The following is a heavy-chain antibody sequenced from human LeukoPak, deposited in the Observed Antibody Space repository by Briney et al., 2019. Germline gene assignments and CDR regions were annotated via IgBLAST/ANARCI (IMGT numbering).Heavy chain of an antibody. CDR1: GFTFSSHW. V-gene: IGHV3-7*01. Sequence: PGGSLRLSCAASGFTFSSHWMYWVRQAPGKGLEWVANINQDGSERYYVDSVKGRFTISRDNAKDSLYLQMNSLRAEDTAVYYCAYGDSMDSWGQGTLVTVSS. J-gene: IGHJ4*02. D-gene: IGHD4-17*01. CDR2: INQDGSER. CDR3: AYGDSMDS.